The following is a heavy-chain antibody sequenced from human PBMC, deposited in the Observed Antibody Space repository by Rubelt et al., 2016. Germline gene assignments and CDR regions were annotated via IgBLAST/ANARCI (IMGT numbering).Heavy chain of an antibody. V-gene: IGHV2-5*01. CDR1: GFSLSTRGVG. CDR2: IYWNDDE. J-gene: IGHJ4*02. CDR3: AHSRGIAARPADY. D-gene: IGHD6-6*01. Sequence: QITLKESGPTLVKLTQTLTLTCTVSGFSLSTRGVGISWIRQPPGKALEWLALIYWNDDERYRPSLKSRVTITKETSRNQVVLTMTNMDPVDTATDYCAHSRGIAARPADYWGQGILVTVSS.